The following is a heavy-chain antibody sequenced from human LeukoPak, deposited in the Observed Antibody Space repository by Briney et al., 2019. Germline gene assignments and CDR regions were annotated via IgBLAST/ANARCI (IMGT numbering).Heavy chain of an antibody. D-gene: IGHD2-2*01. CDR1: GFTFTNYA. Sequence: GGSLRLSCAASGFTFTNYAMSWVRQAPGKGLEWVSTISGSGGRTYYADSVKGRFTISRDNSKNTLFLQMNSLRAEDTAVYYCAKVGLYCGSTSCYAPYYYYYMDVWGKGTTVTVSS. CDR2: ISGSGGRT. V-gene: IGHV3-23*01. J-gene: IGHJ6*03. CDR3: AKVGLYCGSTSCYAPYYYYYMDV.